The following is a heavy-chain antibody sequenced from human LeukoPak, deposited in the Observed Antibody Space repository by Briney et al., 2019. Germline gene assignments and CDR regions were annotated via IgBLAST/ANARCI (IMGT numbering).Heavy chain of an antibody. CDR1: GYTLTELS. V-gene: IGHV1-24*01. CDR2: FDPEDGET. CDR3: AMQPHYYYDSSNVGIDP. D-gene: IGHD3-22*01. Sequence: ASVKVSCKVSGYTLTELSMHWVRQAPGKGLEWMGGFDPEDGETIYAQKFQGRVTMTADTSTDTAYLELSSLRFEDTAVYYCAMQPHYYYDSSNVGIDPWGQGTPVTVSS. J-gene: IGHJ5*02.